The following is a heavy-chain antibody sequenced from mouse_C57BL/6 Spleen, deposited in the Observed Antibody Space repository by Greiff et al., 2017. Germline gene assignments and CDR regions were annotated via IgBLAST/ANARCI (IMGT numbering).Heavy chain of an antibody. CDR2: IYPGDGDT. J-gene: IGHJ1*03. D-gene: IGHD1-1*01. CDR3: ARSGYYGSSYGYFDV. CDR1: GYAFSSYW. Sequence: VQLQQPGAELVKPGASVKISCKASGYAFSSYWMNWVKQRPGKGLEWIGQIYPGDGDTNYNGKFKGKATLTADKSSSTAYMQLSSLTSEDSAVYFCARSGYYGSSYGYFDVWGTGTAVTVSS. V-gene: IGHV1-80*01.